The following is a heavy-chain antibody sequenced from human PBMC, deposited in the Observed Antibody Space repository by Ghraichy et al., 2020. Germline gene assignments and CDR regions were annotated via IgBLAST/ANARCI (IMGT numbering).Heavy chain of an antibody. J-gene: IGHJ6*02. V-gene: IGHV4-59*11. CDR1: GGSISSHY. Sequence: SETLSLTCNVSGGSISSHYWNWIRQPPGKGLEWIGYIYYSGSTNYNPSLKSRVTISVDTSKTSKNQFFLKLSSVTAADTAVYYCARSFSNYFYYYGMDVWGQGTTVTVSS. CDR3: ARSFSNYFYYYGMDV. CDR2: IYYSGST. D-gene: IGHD4-11*01.